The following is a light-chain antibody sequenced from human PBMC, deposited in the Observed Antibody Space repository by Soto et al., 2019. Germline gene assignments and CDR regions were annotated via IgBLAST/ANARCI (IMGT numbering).Light chain of an antibody. CDR1: SGDVGRYNF. J-gene: IGLJ1*01. CDR3: TSYTTSSTYV. CDR2: GVN. Sequence: QSALTQPASVSGSPGQSITISCTGSSGDVGRYNFVSWYQQYPGKAPKLIIYGVNNRPSGISNRFSGSKSGNTASLTISGLQPEDEADYYCTSYTTSSTYVFGTGTKLTVL. V-gene: IGLV2-14*03.